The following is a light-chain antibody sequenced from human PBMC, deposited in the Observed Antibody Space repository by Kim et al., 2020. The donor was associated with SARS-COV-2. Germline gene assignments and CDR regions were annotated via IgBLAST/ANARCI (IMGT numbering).Light chain of an antibody. J-gene: IGKJ4*01. CDR3: QQRSNWPLNLT. CDR2: DAS. V-gene: IGKV3-11*01. CDR1: QSVSSY. Sequence: EIVLTQSPATLSLSPGERATLSCRASQSVSSYLAWYQQKPGQAPRLLIYDASNRATGIPARFSGSGSGTDFTLTISSLEPEDFAVYYCQQRSNWPLNLTFGGGTKVDIK.